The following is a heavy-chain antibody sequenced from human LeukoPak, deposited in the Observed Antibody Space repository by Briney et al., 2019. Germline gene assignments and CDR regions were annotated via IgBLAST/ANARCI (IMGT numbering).Heavy chain of an antibody. D-gene: IGHD6-6*01. CDR2: ISSSGGYT. CDR1: GFTFSSYA. CDR3: AKDLREYSSSPRNAFDI. J-gene: IGHJ3*02. V-gene: IGHV3-23*01. Sequence: GGSLRLSCAASGFTFSSYAMSWVRQAPGKWLEWVSTISSSGGYTYYADSVKGWFTISRDNSKNTLYLQMNSLRAEDTAVYYCAKDLREYSSSPRNAFDIWGQGTMVTVSS.